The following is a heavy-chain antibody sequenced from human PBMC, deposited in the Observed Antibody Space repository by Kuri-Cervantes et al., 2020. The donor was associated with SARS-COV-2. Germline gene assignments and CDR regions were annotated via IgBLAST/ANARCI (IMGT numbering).Heavy chain of an antibody. J-gene: IGHJ4*02. Sequence: GGSLRLSCAASGFTFSSYAMYWVRQAPGKGLEWVAFISNDASNKYYTVSGKGRFTISRDNSKNSLYLQMNSLRVEETSVYYCARGLIVVPAGKLRRDMNIDHWGQGTLVTVSS. CDR2: ISNDASNK. CDR3: ARGLIVVPAGKLRRDMNIDH. D-gene: IGHD2-2*01. V-gene: IGHV3-30*04. CDR1: GFTFSSYA.